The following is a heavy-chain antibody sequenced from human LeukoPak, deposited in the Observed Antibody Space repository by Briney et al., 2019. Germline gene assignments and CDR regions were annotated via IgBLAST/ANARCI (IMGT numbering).Heavy chain of an antibody. CDR2: INPNSGGT. V-gene: IGHV1-2*02. CDR3: ARDPTVYDSSGFGGDY. Sequence: ASVTVSFTSSGYTFTFYYMHWVRQAPGQGLEWMGWINPNSGGTNYAQKFQGRVTMTRDTSISTAYMELSRLRSDDTAVYYCARDPTVYDSSGFGGDYWGQGTLVTVSS. J-gene: IGHJ4*02. CDR1: GYTFTFYY. D-gene: IGHD3-22*01.